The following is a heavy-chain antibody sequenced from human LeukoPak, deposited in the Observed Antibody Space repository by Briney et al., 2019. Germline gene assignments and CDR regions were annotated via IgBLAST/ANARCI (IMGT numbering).Heavy chain of an antibody. CDR3: AGTELHDYGDYVGTTFDY. Sequence: SETLSLTCTVSGGSISSGSYYWSWIRQPAGKGLEWIGRIYTSGSTNYNPSLKSRVTISVDTSKNQFSLKLSSVTAADTAVHYCAGTELHDYGDYVGTTFDYWGQGTPVTVSS. D-gene: IGHD4-17*01. V-gene: IGHV4-61*02. J-gene: IGHJ4*02. CDR2: IYTSGST. CDR1: GGSISSGSYY.